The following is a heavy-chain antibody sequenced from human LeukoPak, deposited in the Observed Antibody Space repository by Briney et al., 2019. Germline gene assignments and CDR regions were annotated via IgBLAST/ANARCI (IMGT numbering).Heavy chain of an antibody. CDR3: ARDNDPDYTSSPGWFDS. D-gene: IGHD2-2*02. Sequence: GGSLRLSCVASGFTFSNFAIHWVRQGPGKGLEWVAVTSDDGRKKYYADSVKGRFTISRDNSKNTLYLQMNSLRTDDTAIYYCARDNDPDYTSSPGWFDSWGQGTLVTVSS. CDR2: TSDDGRKK. J-gene: IGHJ5*01. V-gene: IGHV3-30*01. CDR1: GFTFSNFA.